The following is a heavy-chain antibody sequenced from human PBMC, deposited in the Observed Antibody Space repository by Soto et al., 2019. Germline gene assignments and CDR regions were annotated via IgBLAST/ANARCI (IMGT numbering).Heavy chain of an antibody. CDR3: ARDADIVLVPVWGADYYYYGMDV. J-gene: IGHJ6*02. CDR2: IIPIFGTA. D-gene: IGHD2-2*01. CDR1: GGTFSSYA. Sequence: QVQLVQSGAEVKKPGSSVKVSCKASGGTFSSYAISWVRQAPGQGLEWMGGIIPIFGTANYAQKFQGRVTITADESTSTAYMELSSLRSEDTAVYYCARDADIVLVPVWGADYYYYGMDVWGQGTTVTVSS. V-gene: IGHV1-69*12.